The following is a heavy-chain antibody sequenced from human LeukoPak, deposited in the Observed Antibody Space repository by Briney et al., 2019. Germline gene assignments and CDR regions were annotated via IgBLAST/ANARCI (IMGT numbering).Heavy chain of an antibody. CDR2: ISGSGGST. Sequence: GGSLRLSCAASGFTFSSYWMSWVRQAPGKGLEWVSAISGSGGSTYYADSVKGRFTISRDNSKNTLYLQMNSLRAEDTAVYYCAKATTHDYGDYVSYWGQGALVTVSS. CDR1: GFTFSSYW. V-gene: IGHV3-23*01. J-gene: IGHJ4*02. CDR3: AKATTHDYGDYVSY. D-gene: IGHD4-17*01.